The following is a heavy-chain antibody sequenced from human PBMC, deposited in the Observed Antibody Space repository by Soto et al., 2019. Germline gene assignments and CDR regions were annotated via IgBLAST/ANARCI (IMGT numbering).Heavy chain of an antibody. CDR3: ARRTYYCSSTSCYSPEAFDI. CDR2: ISAYNGNT. CDR1: GYTFTSYG. V-gene: IGHV1-18*01. D-gene: IGHD2-2*01. J-gene: IGHJ3*02. Sequence: GASVKVSCKASGYTFTSYGISWVRQAPGQGLEWMGWISAYNGNTNYAQKLRGRVTMTTDTSTSTAYMELRSLRSDDTAVYYCARRTYYCSSTSCYSPEAFDIWGQGTIVTVSS.